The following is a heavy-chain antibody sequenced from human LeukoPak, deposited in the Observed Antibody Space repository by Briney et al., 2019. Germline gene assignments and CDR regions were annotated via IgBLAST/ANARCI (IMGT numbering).Heavy chain of an antibody. Sequence: GGSLRLSCAATGFTFSDYYMSWIRQAPGRGLEWVANIKVDGSEEYYTDSVEGRFTISRDNAKNSLYLQMNSLRAEDTAVYYCARGYWYYFDYWGQGTLVTVSS. CDR3: ARGYWYYFDY. D-gene: IGHD2-8*02. V-gene: IGHV3-7*01. CDR1: GFTFSDYY. CDR2: IKVDGSEE. J-gene: IGHJ4*02.